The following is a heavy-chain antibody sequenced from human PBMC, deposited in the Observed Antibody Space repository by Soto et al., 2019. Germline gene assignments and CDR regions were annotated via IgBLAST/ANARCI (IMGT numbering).Heavy chain of an antibody. CDR3: ARIKLWFGEHVPYYYYYGMDV. J-gene: IGHJ6*02. CDR2: INHSGST. D-gene: IGHD3-10*01. CDR1: GVSFSGYY. Sequence: SEPLCLTFAVYGVSFSGYYCSWIRQPPGEGLDGIGEINHSGSTNYNPSLKSRVTISVDTSKNQFSLKLRSVTAADTAVYYCARIKLWFGEHVPYYYYYGMDVWGQGTTVTVSS. V-gene: IGHV4-34*01.